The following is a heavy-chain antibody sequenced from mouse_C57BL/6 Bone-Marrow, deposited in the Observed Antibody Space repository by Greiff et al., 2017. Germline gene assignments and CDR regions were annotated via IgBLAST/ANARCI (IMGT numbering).Heavy chain of an antibody. D-gene: IGHD4-1*01. CDR2: IDPSDSYT. CDR1: GYTFTSYW. Sequence: QVQLQQPGAELVMPGASVKLSCKASGYTFTSYWMHCVKQRPGQGLEWLGEIDPSDSYTNYNQKFKGKSTLTVDKSSSTAYMQRSSRTSEDSAVYYCARWGLGDYWGQGTTLTVSS. V-gene: IGHV1-69*01. J-gene: IGHJ2*01. CDR3: ARWGLGDY.